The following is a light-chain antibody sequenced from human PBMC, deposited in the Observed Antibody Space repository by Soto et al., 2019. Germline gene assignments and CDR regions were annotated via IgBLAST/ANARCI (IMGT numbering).Light chain of an antibody. CDR2: ANH. V-gene: IGLV1-40*01. Sequence: QSVLTQPPSVSGAPGQRVTISCTGTSANVGAADDVHWYQQLPGTAPKLLIYANHNRPSGVPDRFSGSKSGTSASLAITGLQAEDEAEYYCAAWDDNLNAYVFGSGTKLTVL. CDR1: SANVGAADD. J-gene: IGLJ1*01. CDR3: AAWDDNLNAYV.